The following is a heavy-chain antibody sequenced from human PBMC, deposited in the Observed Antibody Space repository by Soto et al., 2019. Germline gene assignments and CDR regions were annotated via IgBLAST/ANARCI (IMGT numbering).Heavy chain of an antibody. D-gene: IGHD2-2*01. CDR3: ARGPRYCSTTSCFSGVTWFDP. CDR2: ISSFNGNT. J-gene: IGHJ5*02. V-gene: IGHV1-18*04. Sequence: GASVKVSCKASGYTFTSYVIGWVRQAPGQGLEWMGWISSFNGNTNYAQKVQGRVTMTTDKSTSTTYMEMRSLRSDDTAVYYCARGPRYCSTTSCFSGVTWFDPWGQGTLVTVS. CDR1: GYTFTSYV.